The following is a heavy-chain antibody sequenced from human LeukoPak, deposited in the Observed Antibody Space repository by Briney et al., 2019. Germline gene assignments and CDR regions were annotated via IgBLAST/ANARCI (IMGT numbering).Heavy chain of an antibody. CDR3: ASTVQYYYYMDV. Sequence: SETLSLTCTVSGGSISSSSYYWGWIRQPPGKGLEWIGSIYYSGSTYYNPSLKSRVTISVDTSKNQFSLKLSSVTAADTAVYYCASTVQYYYYMDVRGKGTTVTVSS. CDR1: GGSISSSSYY. V-gene: IGHV4-39*07. CDR2: IYYSGST. J-gene: IGHJ6*03. D-gene: IGHD4-11*01.